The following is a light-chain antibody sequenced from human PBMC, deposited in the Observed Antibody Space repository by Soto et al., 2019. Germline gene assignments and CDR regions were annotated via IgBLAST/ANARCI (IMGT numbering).Light chain of an antibody. Sequence: QSALTQPASVSGSPGQSITISCTGTSSGVGAYGYVSWYQQHPDKAPKLMIYEVSYRPPGVSNRFSGSKSVNTATLTISGLQAEDEADYYCSSYTSSSTRVFGTGNKLTVL. J-gene: IGLJ1*01. CDR2: EVS. V-gene: IGLV2-14*03. CDR3: SSYTSSSTRV. CDR1: SSGVGAYGY.